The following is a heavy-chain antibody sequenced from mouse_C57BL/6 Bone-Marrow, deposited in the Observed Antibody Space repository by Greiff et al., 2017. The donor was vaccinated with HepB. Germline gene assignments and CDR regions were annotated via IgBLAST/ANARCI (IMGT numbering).Heavy chain of an antibody. CDR3: ARSGAITTVPRAMDY. CDR1: GYTFTSYW. D-gene: IGHD1-1*01. Sequence: VQLQQPGAELVKPGASVKMSCKASGYTFTSYWITWVKQRTGQGLEWIGDIYPGSGSTNYNEKLKSKATLTVDTSSSTAYMQLSSLTSEDSAVYYCARSGAITTVPRAMDYWGQVTSVTVSS. J-gene: IGHJ4*01. CDR2: IYPGSGST. V-gene: IGHV1-55*01.